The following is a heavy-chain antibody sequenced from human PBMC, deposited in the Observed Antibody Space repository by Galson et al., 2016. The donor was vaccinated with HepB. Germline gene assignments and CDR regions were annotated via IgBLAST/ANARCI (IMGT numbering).Heavy chain of an antibody. CDR3: ARVSLRGLLWFLGFDN. D-gene: IGHD3-10*01. Sequence: SLRLSCAASGFILSSYAMHWVRQAPGKGLEWVAVISYDGSNKYYGDSVKGRFTISRDNSKNTLYLQMNSLRPEDTAVYYCARVSLRGLLWFLGFDNWGQGTLVTVSS. CDR1: GFILSSYA. V-gene: IGHV3-30*03. J-gene: IGHJ4*01. CDR2: ISYDGSNK.